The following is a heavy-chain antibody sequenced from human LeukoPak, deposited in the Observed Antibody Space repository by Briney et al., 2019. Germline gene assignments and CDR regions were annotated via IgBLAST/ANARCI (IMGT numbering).Heavy chain of an antibody. J-gene: IGHJ6*02. CDR3: AREDSSSWFEVRDYYGMDV. D-gene: IGHD6-13*01. CDR2: ISSSSSYI. CDR1: GFTFSSYS. Sequence: GGSLRLSCAASGFTFSSYSMNWVRQAPGKGPEWVSSISSSSSYIYYADSVKGRFTISRDNAKNSLYLQMNSLRAEDTAVYYCAREDSSSWFEVRDYYGMDVWGQGTTVTVSS. V-gene: IGHV3-21*01.